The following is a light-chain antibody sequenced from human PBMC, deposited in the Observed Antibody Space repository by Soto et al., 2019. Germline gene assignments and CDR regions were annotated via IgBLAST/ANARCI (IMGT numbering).Light chain of an antibody. J-gene: IGKJ1*01. CDR1: QSLRAS. V-gene: IGKV3-15*01. Sequence: EIVMTQSPVTLSVSPGDTATLSCRASQSLRASLAWYQQKPGQAPRLLIYGASTRATGIPARFSGSGSGTEFTLTISSLQSEDFAVYYCQQYNNWPRTFGQGTKVDIK. CDR2: GAS. CDR3: QQYNNWPRT.